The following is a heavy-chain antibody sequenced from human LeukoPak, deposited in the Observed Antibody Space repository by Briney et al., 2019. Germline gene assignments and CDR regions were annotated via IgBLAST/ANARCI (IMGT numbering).Heavy chain of an antibody. CDR2: INPNSGGT. J-gene: IGHJ4*02. Sequence: ASVKVSCKASGYTFTGYYMHWVRQAPGQGLEWMGRINPNSGGTNYAQKFQGRVTMTRDTSISTVYMELSRLRSDDTAVYYCARDPLMDSSGWYFFDDSLGPIDYWGQGTLVTVSS. V-gene: IGHV1-2*06. CDR1: GYTFTGYY. D-gene: IGHD6-19*01. CDR3: ARDPLMDSSGWYFFDDSLGPIDY.